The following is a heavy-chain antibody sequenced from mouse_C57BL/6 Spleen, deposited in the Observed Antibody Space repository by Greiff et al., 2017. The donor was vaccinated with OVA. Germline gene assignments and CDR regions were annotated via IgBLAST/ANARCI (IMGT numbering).Heavy chain of an antibody. CDR3: AREDGSSNWYFDV. J-gene: IGHJ1*03. Sequence: EVQRVESEGGLVQPGSSMKLSCTASGFTFSDYYMAWVRQVPEKGLEWVANINYDGSSTYYLDSLKSRFIISRDNATNILYLQMSSLKSEDTATEYCAREDGSSNWYFDVWGKGTTVTVSS. V-gene: IGHV5-16*01. CDR2: INYDGSST. D-gene: IGHD1-1*01. CDR1: GFTFSDYY.